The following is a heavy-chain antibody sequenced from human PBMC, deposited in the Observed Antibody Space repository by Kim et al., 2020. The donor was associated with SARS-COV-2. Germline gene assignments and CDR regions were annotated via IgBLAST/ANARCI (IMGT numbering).Heavy chain of an antibody. Sequence: SETLSLTCTVSGGSISSYYWSWIRQPAGKGLEWIGRIYTSGSTNYNPSLKSRVTMSVDTSKNQFSLKLSSVTAADTAVYYCARGLRFLEWLLTPDAFDIWGQGTMVTVSS. V-gene: IGHV4-4*07. D-gene: IGHD3-3*01. CDR1: GGSISSYY. J-gene: IGHJ3*02. CDR2: IYTSGST. CDR3: ARGLRFLEWLLTPDAFDI.